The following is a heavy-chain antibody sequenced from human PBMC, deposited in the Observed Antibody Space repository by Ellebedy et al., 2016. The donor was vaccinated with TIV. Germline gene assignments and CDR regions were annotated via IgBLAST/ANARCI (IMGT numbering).Heavy chain of an antibody. J-gene: IGHJ1*01. Sequence: SQTLSLTCXISGDSVSSNSAAWNWIRQSPSRGLEWLGRTYYRSKWYNDYAVSVKSRITINPDTSKNQFSLKLSSVTAEDTAVYYCARVPYGDYEVYFQHWGQGTLVTVSS. V-gene: IGHV6-1*01. CDR1: GDSVSSNSAA. CDR3: ARVPYGDYEVYFQH. D-gene: IGHD4-17*01. CDR2: TYYRSKWYN.